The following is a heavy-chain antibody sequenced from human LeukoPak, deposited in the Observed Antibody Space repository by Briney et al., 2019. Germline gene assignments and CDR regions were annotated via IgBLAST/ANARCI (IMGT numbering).Heavy chain of an antibody. D-gene: IGHD2-2*01. CDR1: GYTFTSYD. CDR3: ARRDIVVVPAAGAYYYYMDV. J-gene: IGHJ6*03. V-gene: IGHV1-8*01. Sequence: GASVKVSCKASGYTFTSYDINWVRQATGQGLEWMGWMNPNSGNTGYAQKFQGRVTMTRNTSISTAYMELSSLRSDDAAVYYCARRDIVVVPAAGAYYYYMDVWGKGTTVTVSS. CDR2: MNPNSGNT.